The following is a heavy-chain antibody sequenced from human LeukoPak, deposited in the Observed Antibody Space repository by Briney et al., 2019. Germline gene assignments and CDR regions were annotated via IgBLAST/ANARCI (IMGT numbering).Heavy chain of an antibody. V-gene: IGHV1-2*02. CDR2: MNPNSGGT. CDR3: ARPRDYYETSGYSDTFDY. CDR1: GYTFTSYD. D-gene: IGHD3-22*01. Sequence: ASVKVSCKASGYTFTSYDINWVRQAPGQGPEWMGWMNPNSGGTNYAQKFQGRVTMTRDTSISTAYMELSRLRSDDTAVYYCARPRDYYETSGYSDTFDYWGQGTLVTVSS. J-gene: IGHJ4*02.